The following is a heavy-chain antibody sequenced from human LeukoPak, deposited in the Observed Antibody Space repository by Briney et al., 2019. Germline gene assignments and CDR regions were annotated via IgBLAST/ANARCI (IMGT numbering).Heavy chain of an antibody. CDR1: GGSFSSYY. V-gene: IGHV4-59*01. J-gene: IGHJ5*02. Sequence: SETLSLTCAVYGGSFSSYYWSWIRQPPGKGLEWIGYIYYSGSTNYNPSLKSRVTISVDTSKNQFSLKLSSVTAADTAVYYCARDSGYDILTGYPSPPGYNWFDPWGQGTLVTVSS. CDR2: IYYSGST. D-gene: IGHD3-9*01. CDR3: ARDSGYDILTGYPSPPGYNWFDP.